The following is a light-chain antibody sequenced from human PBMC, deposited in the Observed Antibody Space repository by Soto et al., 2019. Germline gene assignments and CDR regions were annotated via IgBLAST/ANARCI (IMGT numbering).Light chain of an antibody. CDR2: AAS. V-gene: IGKV1-39*01. CDR3: QQRYSTLSLT. Sequence: DIQMTQSPSSLSASVGDRITITCRASENIARHLNWYQQKPGKAPNLLIYAASNLQNGVPLRFRGGGSGTDVTLTISNLQPADFATSYCQQRYSTLSLTFGQGTRLEIK. CDR1: ENIARH. J-gene: IGKJ5*01.